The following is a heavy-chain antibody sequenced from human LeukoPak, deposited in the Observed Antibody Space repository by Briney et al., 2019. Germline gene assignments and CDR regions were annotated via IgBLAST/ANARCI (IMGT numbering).Heavy chain of an antibody. J-gene: IGHJ4*02. CDR1: GFTFSSYA. CDR2: ISYDGSNK. CDR3: ALLTTSEY. V-gene: IGHV3-30-3*01. D-gene: IGHD4-11*01. Sequence: GGSLRLSCAASGFTFSSYAMHWVRQAPGKGLEWVAVISYDGSNKYYADSVKGRFTISRDNSKNTLYLQMNSLRAEDTAVYYCALLTTSEYWGQGTLVTVSS.